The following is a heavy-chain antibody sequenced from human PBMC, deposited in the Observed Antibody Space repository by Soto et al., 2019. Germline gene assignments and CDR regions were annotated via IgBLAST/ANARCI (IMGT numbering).Heavy chain of an antibody. CDR2: IYYSGST. V-gene: IGHV4-30-4*08. J-gene: IGHJ5*02. CDR1: GGSISGSYYY. Sequence: SETLSLTCAVPGGSISGSYYYWGWLRQPPGKGLEWIGYIYYSGSTYYNPSLKSRVTISVDTSKNQFSLKLSSVTAADTAVYYCARGRMVVPAANWFDPWGQGTLVTVSS. CDR3: ARGRMVVPAANWFDP. D-gene: IGHD2-2*01.